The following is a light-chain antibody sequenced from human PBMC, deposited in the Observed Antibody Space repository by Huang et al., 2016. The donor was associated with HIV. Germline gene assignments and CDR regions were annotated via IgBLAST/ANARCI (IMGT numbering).Light chain of an antibody. V-gene: IGKV3-15*01. Sequence: EVVMTQSPVTLSVSPGERATLSCRARPRVNNKLAWFQQKPGQAPRLLIHDASIRATGIPDRCSGSGSGTEFTLTISSLQSEDFAVYYCQQYNNWPPWTFGQGTKVEIK. CDR1: PRVNNK. J-gene: IGKJ1*01. CDR2: DAS. CDR3: QQYNNWPPWT.